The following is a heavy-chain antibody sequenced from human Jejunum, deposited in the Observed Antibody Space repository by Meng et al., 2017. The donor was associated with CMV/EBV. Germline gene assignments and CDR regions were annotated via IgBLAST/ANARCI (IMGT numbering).Heavy chain of an antibody. CDR2: IYWDDDK. CDR3: AHRHRLRDFDY. J-gene: IGHJ4*02. D-gene: IGHD4-17*01. V-gene: IGHV2-5*02. Sequence: QIPFKWSGPTLVNPNQTLTLTCTFAGFSLSTSGVGVGWIRQPPGKALEWLALIYWDDDKRYSPSLKNRLTITKDTSKNQVVLTLTNIDPVDTATYYCAHRHRLRDFDYWGQGTLVTVSS. CDR1: GFSLSTSGVG.